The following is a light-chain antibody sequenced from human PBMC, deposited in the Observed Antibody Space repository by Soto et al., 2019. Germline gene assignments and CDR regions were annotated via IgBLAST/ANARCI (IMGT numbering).Light chain of an antibody. Sequence: SALTQPPSASGSPGQSVTISCTGTISDVGGYNYVSWYQHHPGKAPKLMIYEVNKRPSGVPDRFSGSKSGNTASLTVSGLQAEDEAEYHCSSYAGSDNVAFGGGTKLTVL. CDR2: EVN. CDR3: SSYAGSDNVA. V-gene: IGLV2-8*01. CDR1: ISDVGGYNY. J-gene: IGLJ2*01.